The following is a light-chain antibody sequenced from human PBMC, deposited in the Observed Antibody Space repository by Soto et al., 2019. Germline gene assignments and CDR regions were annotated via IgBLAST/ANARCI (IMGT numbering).Light chain of an antibody. CDR2: SAS. CDR3: QQYGSSPWT. Sequence: EIVLTQTPGTLSLSPGERATLSCRASQSVRSSYLAWYQQKPGQAPRLLIYSASSRATGIPDRLSGSGSGTDFSLTISRLEPEDFAVYYCQQYGSSPWTLGQGTKVEMK. CDR1: QSVRSSY. V-gene: IGKV3-20*01. J-gene: IGKJ1*01.